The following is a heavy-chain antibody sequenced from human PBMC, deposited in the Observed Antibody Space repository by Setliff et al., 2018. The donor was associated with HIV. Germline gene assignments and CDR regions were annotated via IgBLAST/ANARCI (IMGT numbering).Heavy chain of an antibody. CDR3: ARITMVRGVYYGMDV. D-gene: IGHD3-10*01. Sequence: SETLSLTCAVYGGSFSGYCWSWIRQPPGKGLEWIGEIQHSGSTYYNPSLKSRVTMSVDTSKNQFSLKLSSVTAADTAVYYCARITMVRGVYYGMDVWGQGTTVTVSS. V-gene: IGHV4-34*01. J-gene: IGHJ6*02. CDR2: IQHSGST. CDR1: GGSFSGYC.